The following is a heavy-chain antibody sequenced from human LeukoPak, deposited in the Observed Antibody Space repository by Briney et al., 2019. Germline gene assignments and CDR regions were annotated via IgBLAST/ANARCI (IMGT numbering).Heavy chain of an antibody. V-gene: IGHV3-74*01. Sequence: GGSLRLSRAASGFTFSSYWMHWVRQAPGKGLVWVSRINSDGSSTSYADSVKGRFTISRDNAKNTLYLHMNSLRAEDTAVYYRARAKDGEELGYWGQGTLVTVSS. J-gene: IGHJ4*02. CDR1: GFTFSSYW. CDR2: INSDGSST. CDR3: ARAKDGEELGY. D-gene: IGHD3-10*01.